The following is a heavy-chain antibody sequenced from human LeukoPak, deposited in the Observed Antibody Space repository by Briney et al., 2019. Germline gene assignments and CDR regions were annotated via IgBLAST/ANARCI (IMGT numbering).Heavy chain of an antibody. V-gene: IGHV3-53*01. CDR2: IYSGGST. CDR1: GFTVSSNY. CDR3: AKSTYWSNPYYFDY. Sequence: GGSLRLSCAASGFTVSSNYMSWVRQAPGKGLEWVSVIYSGGSTYYADSVKGRFTISRDNSKNTLYLRMNSLRAEDTAVYYCAKSTYWSNPYYFDYWGQGTLVTVSS. J-gene: IGHJ4*02. D-gene: IGHD2-2*01.